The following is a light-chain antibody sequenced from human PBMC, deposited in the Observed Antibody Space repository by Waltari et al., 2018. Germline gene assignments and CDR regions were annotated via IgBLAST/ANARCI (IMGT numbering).Light chain of an antibody. V-gene: IGLV2-18*02. J-gene: IGLJ2*01. CDR3: SSYTDNTVL. CDR2: DVS. Sequence: QSALTQPPSVSGSPGQSVTISCTASRSDVGAWHRVPWYQQPQGSAPRLILFDVSNRPSGVPDRFSGSKSGNTASLTISGLQTEDEADYYCSSYTDNTVLFGGGTQLTV. CDR1: RSDVGAWHR.